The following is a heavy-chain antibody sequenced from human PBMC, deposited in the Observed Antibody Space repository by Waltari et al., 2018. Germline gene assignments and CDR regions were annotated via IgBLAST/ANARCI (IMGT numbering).Heavy chain of an antibody. D-gene: IGHD6-19*01. CDR3: AKDDRIAVAGSTQPGGYGMDV. Sequence: QVQLVESGGGVVQPGRSLRLSCAASGFTFSSYGMHWVRQAPGKGLEWVTVISYDGSNKYYADSVKGRFTISRDNSKNTLYLQMNSLRAEDTAVYYCAKDDRIAVAGSTQPGGYGMDVWGQGTTVTVSS. V-gene: IGHV3-30*18. CDR1: GFTFSSYG. J-gene: IGHJ6*02. CDR2: ISYDGSNK.